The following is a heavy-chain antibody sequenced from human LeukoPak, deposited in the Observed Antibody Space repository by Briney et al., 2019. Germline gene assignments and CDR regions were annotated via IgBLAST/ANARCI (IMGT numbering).Heavy chain of an antibody. Sequence: PGGSLRLSCAASGFTFSSYAMNWVRQAPGKGLEWVSSISSSSSYIYYADSVKGRFTISRDNAKNSLYLQMNSLRAEDTAVYYCARGVDLRIAAAGTLPEYFQHWGQGTLVTVSS. CDR3: ARGVDLRIAAAGTLPEYFQH. CDR1: GFTFSSYA. D-gene: IGHD6-13*01. CDR2: ISSSSSYI. V-gene: IGHV3-21*01. J-gene: IGHJ1*01.